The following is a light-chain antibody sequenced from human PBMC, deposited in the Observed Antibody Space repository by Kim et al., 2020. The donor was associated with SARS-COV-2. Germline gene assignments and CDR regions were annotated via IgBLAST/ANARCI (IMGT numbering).Light chain of an antibody. CDR3: QQLNSYPLI. CDR2: AAS. J-gene: IGKJ4*01. V-gene: IGKV1-9*01. CDR1: QGINNY. Sequence: ASVGDRVTITCRASQGINNYLAWYQQKSGKAPKLLIYAASILQSGVPSRFSRSGSGTDFTLTINSLQPEDFATYYCQQLNSYPLIFGGGTKVDIK.